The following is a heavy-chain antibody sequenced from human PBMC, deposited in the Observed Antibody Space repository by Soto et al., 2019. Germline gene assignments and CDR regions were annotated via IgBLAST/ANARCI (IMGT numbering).Heavy chain of an antibody. CDR2: INPNSVCT. J-gene: IGHJ4*02. Sequence: ASEKVSCTASGYIFTGYYMHWVRQAPGQGLELMGWINPNSVCTNYAQKFQVRVTMTRDTPISTAYMELSRLKSDDTAVYYCASNPGPHYWGQGTLVTVS. CDR3: ASNPGPHY. CDR1: GYIFTGYY. V-gene: IGHV1-2*02.